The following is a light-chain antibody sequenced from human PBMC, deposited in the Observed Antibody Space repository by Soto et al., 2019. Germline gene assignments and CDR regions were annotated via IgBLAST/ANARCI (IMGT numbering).Light chain of an antibody. CDR1: QSVSSY. J-gene: IGKJ1*01. V-gene: IGKV3-11*01. CDR3: QQRSNWPRT. CDR2: DAS. Sequence: EIVLIQSPAILSLSPGERATLSCRASQSVSSYLAWYQQKPGQAPRLLIYDASNRATGIPARFSGSGSGTDFTLTISSLEPEDFAVYYCQQRSNWPRTFGQGTKVDIK.